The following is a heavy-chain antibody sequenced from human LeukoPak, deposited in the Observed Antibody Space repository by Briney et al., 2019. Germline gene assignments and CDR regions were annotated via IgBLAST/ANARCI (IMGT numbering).Heavy chain of an antibody. CDR1: GYTFTNYY. Sequence: ASVKVSCKASGYTFTNYYMHWVRQAPGQGLEWMGWINANSGGTDYAQKFQGRVTMTRDTSISTAYMELSRLRSDDTAVYYCARVVYTSSSFFDYWGQGSLVTVSS. V-gene: IGHV1-2*02. CDR3: ARVVYTSSSFFDY. D-gene: IGHD6-6*01. CDR2: INANSGGT. J-gene: IGHJ4*02.